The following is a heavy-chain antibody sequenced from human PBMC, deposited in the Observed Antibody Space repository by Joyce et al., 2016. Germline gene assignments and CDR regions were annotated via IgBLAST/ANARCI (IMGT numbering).Heavy chain of an antibody. CDR1: GFTFNIAG. CDR2: IKTITEGGTT. J-gene: IGHJ3*02. CDR3: TTPYTGSRWAFAI. V-gene: IGHV3-15*01. D-gene: IGHD1-26*01. Sequence: EVQLVESGGGLVKPGGSLRLSCAASGFTFNIAGMSWVRKAPGKGLEWVGRIKTITEGGTTDYAAPVKGRFTISRDDSENTLYLQMNSLRTEDTAVYYCTTPYTGSRWAFAIWGQGTMVTVSS.